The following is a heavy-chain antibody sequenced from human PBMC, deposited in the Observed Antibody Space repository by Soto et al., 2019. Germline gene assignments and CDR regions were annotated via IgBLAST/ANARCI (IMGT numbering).Heavy chain of an antibody. CDR3: ARDRVYYDSSGYYKGHYYYGMDV. CDR2: IIPIFGTA. J-gene: IGHJ6*02. CDR1: GGTFSSYA. D-gene: IGHD3-22*01. Sequence: QVQLVQSGAEVKKPGSSVKVSCKASGGTFSSYAISWVRQAPGQGLEWMGGIIPIFGTANYAQKFQGRVTITADESTSTAYMELSSLRSEDTAVYSCARDRVYYDSSGYYKGHYYYGMDVWGQGTTVTVSS. V-gene: IGHV1-69*01.